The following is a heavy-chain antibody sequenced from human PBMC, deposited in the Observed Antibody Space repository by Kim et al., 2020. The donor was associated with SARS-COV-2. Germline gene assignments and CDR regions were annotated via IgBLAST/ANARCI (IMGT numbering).Heavy chain of an antibody. J-gene: IGHJ5*02. CDR1: GDRVSSNSAA. CDR2: TYYRSKWYS. D-gene: IGHD3-10*01. Sequence: SQTLSLTCAISGDRVSSNSAAWNWIRQSPSRGLEWLGRTYYRSKWYSDYAVSVKSRITINAESSKNQFSLQLNSVTPEDTAVYYCARGYSEFVKGWFDPWGQGTLVTVSS. CDR3: ARGYSEFVKGWFDP. V-gene: IGHV6-1*01.